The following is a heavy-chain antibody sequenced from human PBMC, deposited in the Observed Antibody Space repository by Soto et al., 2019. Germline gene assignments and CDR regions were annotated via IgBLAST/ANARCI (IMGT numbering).Heavy chain of an antibody. V-gene: IGHV1-2*02. CDR3: AKDRQYGDYGYNFDY. CDR2: INPNSGGT. D-gene: IGHD4-17*01. Sequence: QVQLVQSGAEVKKPGASVKVSCKASGYTFSGYYIHWVRQAPGQGLEWMGWINPNSGGTNFAQKFQGRVTLTRDTSSSTAYMEVSALNPDDTAVYYCAKDRQYGDYGYNFDYWGQGTLVTVSS. CDR1: GYTFSGYY. J-gene: IGHJ4*02.